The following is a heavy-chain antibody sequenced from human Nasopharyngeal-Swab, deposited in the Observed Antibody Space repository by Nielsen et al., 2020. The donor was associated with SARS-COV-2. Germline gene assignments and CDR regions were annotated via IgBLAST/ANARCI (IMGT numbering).Heavy chain of an antibody. Sequence: GSLRLSCAASGFTFSSYAMSWVRQAPGKGLEWVSAISGSGGSTYYADSVKGRFTISRDNSMNTLYLQMNSLRAEDTAVYYCAKDYYDSSGYHPDAFDIWGQGTMVTVSS. D-gene: IGHD3-22*01. CDR3: AKDYYDSSGYHPDAFDI. CDR2: ISGSGGST. J-gene: IGHJ3*02. CDR1: GFTFSSYA. V-gene: IGHV3-23*01.